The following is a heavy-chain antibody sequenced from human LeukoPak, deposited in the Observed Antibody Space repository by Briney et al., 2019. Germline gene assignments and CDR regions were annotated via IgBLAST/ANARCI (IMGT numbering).Heavy chain of an antibody. J-gene: IGHJ4*02. D-gene: IGHD2-15*01. Sequence: PSETLSLTCTVSGGSISSYYWSWIRQPPGKGLEWIGYIYYSGSTYYNPSLKSRVTISVDTSKNQFSLKLSSVTAADTAVYYCARDYLHCSGGSCYSLPYVFDYWGQGTLVTVSS. V-gene: IGHV4-59*12. CDR3: ARDYLHCSGGSCYSLPYVFDY. CDR1: GGSISSYY. CDR2: IYYSGST.